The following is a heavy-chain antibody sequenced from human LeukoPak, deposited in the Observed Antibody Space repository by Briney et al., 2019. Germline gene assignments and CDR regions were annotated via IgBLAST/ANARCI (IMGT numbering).Heavy chain of an antibody. CDR3: ASPPFDSSGYYYYYYMDV. CDR2: TRNKANSYTT. V-gene: IGHV3-72*01. J-gene: IGHJ6*03. Sequence: GGSLRLSCAASGFTFSDHYMDWVRQAPGKGLEWVGRTRNKANSYTTEYAASVKGRFTISRDDSKTSLYLQMNSLKTEDTAVYYCASPPFDSSGYYYYYYMDVWGKGTTVTVSS. CDR1: GFTFSDHY. D-gene: IGHD3-22*01.